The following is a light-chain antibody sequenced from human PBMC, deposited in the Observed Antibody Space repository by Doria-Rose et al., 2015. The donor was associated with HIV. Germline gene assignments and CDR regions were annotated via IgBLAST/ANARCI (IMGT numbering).Light chain of an antibody. J-gene: IGKJ5*01. CDR2: DAS. CDR3: RQYGTSRGT. Sequence: TQSPGTLSLSPGERATLSCRASQRVKSSYLACYQQKPGQAPKLLIYDASTRATGIPDRFSGSGSGTDFTLTISRLEPEDVAVYYCRQYGTSRGTFGQGTRLEIK. CDR1: QRVKSSY. V-gene: IGKV3-20*01.